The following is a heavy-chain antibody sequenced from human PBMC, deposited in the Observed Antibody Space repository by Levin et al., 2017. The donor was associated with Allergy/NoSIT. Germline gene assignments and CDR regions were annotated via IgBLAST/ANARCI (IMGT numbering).Heavy chain of an antibody. V-gene: IGHV1-18*01. Sequence: ASVKVSCKASGYTFTSYGFTWVRQAPGQGLEWMGWISAYNGNTDHAQKLQDRLTMTTDTSTSTAYMELRSLRYDDTPVHYCARDRWHGASYYTPYSYGMDVWGQGTTVTVSS. CDR2: ISAYNGNT. CDR3: ARDRWHGASYYTPYSYGMDV. J-gene: IGHJ6*02. CDR1: GYTFTSYG. D-gene: IGHD1-26*01.